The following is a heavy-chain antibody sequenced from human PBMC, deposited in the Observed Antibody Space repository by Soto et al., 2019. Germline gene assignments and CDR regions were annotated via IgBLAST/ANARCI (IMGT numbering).Heavy chain of an antibody. CDR3: AKQKLAVAIDY. CDR2: ISGSGGTT. J-gene: IGHJ4*02. CDR1: GFTFSNYP. V-gene: IGHV3-23*01. Sequence: LESGGGLVQPGGSLRLSCAASGFTFSNYPMSWVRQAPGKGLEWVSGISGSGGTTYYADSVRGRFTISRDNSGNTLFLQMNSLRAEDTAVYYCAKQKLAVAIDYVGQGALVTFSS. D-gene: IGHD2-21*01.